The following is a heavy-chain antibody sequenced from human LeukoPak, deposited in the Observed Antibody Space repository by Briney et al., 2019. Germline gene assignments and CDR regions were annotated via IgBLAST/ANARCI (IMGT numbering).Heavy chain of an antibody. CDR2: IYSGGST. Sequence: PGGSLRLSCAASGFTVSSNYMSWVRQAPGKGLEWVSVIYSGGSTYYADSVKGQFTISRDNSKNTLYLQMNGLRAEDTAVYYCARDSVEMATIADYWGQGTLVTVSS. CDR1: GFTVSSNY. D-gene: IGHD5-24*01. J-gene: IGHJ4*02. V-gene: IGHV3-53*01. CDR3: ARDSVEMATIADY.